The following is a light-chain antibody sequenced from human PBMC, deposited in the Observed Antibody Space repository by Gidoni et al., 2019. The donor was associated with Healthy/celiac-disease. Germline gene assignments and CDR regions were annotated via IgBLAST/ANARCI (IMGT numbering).Light chain of an antibody. V-gene: IGKV1D-13*01. CDR2: DAS. CDR1: QGISSA. J-gene: IGKJ4*01. CDR3: QQFNNYLLT. Sequence: AIQLTHSPSSLSASVVDRVTITCRASQGISSALAWYQQKPGKAPKLLIYDASSLESGVPSRFSGSGSGTDFTLTISSLQPEDFATYYCQQFNNYLLTFXGXTKVEIK.